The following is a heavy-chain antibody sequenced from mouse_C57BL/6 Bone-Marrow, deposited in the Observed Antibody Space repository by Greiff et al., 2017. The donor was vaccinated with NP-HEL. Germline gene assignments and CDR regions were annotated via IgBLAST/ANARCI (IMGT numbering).Heavy chain of an antibody. V-gene: IGHV3-6*01. CDR2: ISYDGSN. CDR1: GYSIISGYY. D-gene: IGHD1-1*01. J-gene: IGHJ3*01. Sequence: ESGPGLVKPSQSLSLTCSVTGYSIISGYYWNWIRQFPGNILEWMAFISYDGSNNYNPSLKNRISITRDISKNQFFLKLTSLTTEDTATYDCAREGGYYGSRFAYWGQGTLVTVSA. CDR3: AREGGYYGSRFAY.